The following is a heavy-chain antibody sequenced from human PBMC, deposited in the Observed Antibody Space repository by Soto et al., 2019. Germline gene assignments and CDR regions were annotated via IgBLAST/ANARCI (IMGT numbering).Heavy chain of an antibody. Sequence: ATLSLTCTVSGGSVNSDSYYWSWIRQPPGRGLEWIGYMFHTGSASYNPSLKSRVTISVDTTRNQFSLRLSSVTAADTAVYYCAREFSNSPEAFDSWGQGSLVTVSS. D-gene: IGHD6-6*01. J-gene: IGHJ4*02. V-gene: IGHV4-61*01. CDR2: MFHTGSA. CDR1: GGSVNSDSYY. CDR3: AREFSNSPEAFDS.